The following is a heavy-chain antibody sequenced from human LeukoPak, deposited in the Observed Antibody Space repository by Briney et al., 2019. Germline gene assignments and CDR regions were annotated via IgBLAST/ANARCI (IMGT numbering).Heavy chain of an antibody. CDR1: GFALSDYY. V-gene: IGHV3-11*01. Sequence: GGSLRLSCEASGFALSDYYMSWNRQAPGKGLEWISYMSSSGHTTYYADSLEGRFTISRDNAKNSLYLQLNSLRAGDTAMYYCARSGYGDFDYWGQGTLVTVSS. CDR2: MSSSGHTT. CDR3: ARSGYGDFDY. J-gene: IGHJ4*02. D-gene: IGHD5-18*01.